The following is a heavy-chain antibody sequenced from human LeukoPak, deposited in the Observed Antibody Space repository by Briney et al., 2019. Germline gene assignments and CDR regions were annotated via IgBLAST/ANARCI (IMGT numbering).Heavy chain of an antibody. CDR3: ARGTTYNQYYYDSSAYYSFDY. CDR2: IYTSGST. V-gene: IGHV4-61*02. CDR1: GGSISSGSYY. J-gene: IGHJ4*02. Sequence: PSETLSLTCTVSGGSISSGSYYWSWIRQPAGEGLEWIGRIYTSGSTNYNPSLKTRVTISVDTYKNQVSLKLSSVTAADTAVYYCARGTTYNQYYYDSSAYYSFDYWGQGTLVTVSS. D-gene: IGHD3-22*01.